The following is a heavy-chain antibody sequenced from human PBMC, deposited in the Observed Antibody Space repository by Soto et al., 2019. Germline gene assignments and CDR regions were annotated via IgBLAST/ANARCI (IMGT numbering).Heavy chain of an antibody. J-gene: IGHJ5*02. Sequence: QLQLQESGSGLVKPSQTLSLTCAVSGGSISSGGYYWSWIRQPPGKGLEWIGYIYHSGSTYYNPSLKRRFNISVARSKSPFSLKLRSVTAADTAVYYCARVPDRWGQGTLVTVSS. CDR1: GGSISSGGYY. CDR3: ARVPDR. D-gene: IGHD2-2*01. CDR2: IYHSGST. V-gene: IGHV4-30-2*01.